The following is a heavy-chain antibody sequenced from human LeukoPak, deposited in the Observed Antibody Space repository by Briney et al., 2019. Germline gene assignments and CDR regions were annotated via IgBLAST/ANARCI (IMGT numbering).Heavy chain of an antibody. CDR2: IYTTGDT. V-gene: IGHV4-4*07. CDR3: ARNGYTKSWTHLDY. CDR1: SGSISSYN. Sequence: SETLSLTCTVSSGSISSYNSAWIRQPAGKELEWIGRIYTTGDTDYNPSLKSRVTMSVDTSKNQFSLNLRSVTTADTAFYYCARNGYTKSWTHLDYWGQGILVSVSS. J-gene: IGHJ4*02. D-gene: IGHD3/OR15-3a*01.